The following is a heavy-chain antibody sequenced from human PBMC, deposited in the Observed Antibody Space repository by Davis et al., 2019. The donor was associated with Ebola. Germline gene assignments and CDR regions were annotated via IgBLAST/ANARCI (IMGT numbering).Heavy chain of an antibody. CDR2: IVVGSGNT. D-gene: IGHD3-22*01. J-gene: IGHJ3*02. Sequence: SVKVSCKASGFTFTSSAVQWVRQARGQRLEWIGWIVVGSGNTNYAQKFQERVTITRDMSTSTAYMELSSLRSEDTAVYYCAAVSWGYYDSRAFDIWGQGTMVTVSS. V-gene: IGHV1-58*01. CDR3: AAVSWGYYDSRAFDI. CDR1: GFTFTSSA.